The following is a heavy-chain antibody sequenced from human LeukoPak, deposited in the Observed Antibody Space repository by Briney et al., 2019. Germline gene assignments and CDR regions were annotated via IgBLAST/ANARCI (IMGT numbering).Heavy chain of an antibody. V-gene: IGHV3-23*01. CDR2: IGGSGGRT. Sequence: GGSLRLSCAASGFTFSSYAMNWARQTPGKGLEWVSGIGGSGGRTYYADSVEGRFTISRDNSKNTLYLQMNSLRAEDTAVYYCAKSFLQLRLVEHWGQGTLVTVSS. CDR3: AKSFLQLRLVEH. D-gene: IGHD5-18*01. J-gene: IGHJ4*02. CDR1: GFTFSSYA.